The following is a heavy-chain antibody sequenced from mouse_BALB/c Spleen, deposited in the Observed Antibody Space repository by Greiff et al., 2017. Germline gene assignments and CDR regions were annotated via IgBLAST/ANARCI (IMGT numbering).Heavy chain of an antibody. D-gene: IGHD4-1*01. CDR1: GFTFSDYY. CDR3: TGTRAMDY. CDR2: ISDGGSYT. Sequence: EVKLVESGGGLVKPGGSLKLSCAASGFTFSDYYMYWVRQTPEKRLEWVATISDGGSYTYYPDSVKGRFTISRDNAKNNLYLQMSSLKSEDTAMYYCTGTRAMDYWGQGTSVTVSS. V-gene: IGHV5-4*02. J-gene: IGHJ4*01.